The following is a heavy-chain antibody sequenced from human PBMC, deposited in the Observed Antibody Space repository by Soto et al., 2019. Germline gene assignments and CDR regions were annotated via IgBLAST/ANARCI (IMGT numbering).Heavy chain of an antibody. D-gene: IGHD7-27*01. V-gene: IGHV4-61*01. Sequence: SATLSLTCIVSGGSVRTGSYHWIWIRQPPGKGLEWIGFIPNNGSPDYNPSLKSRVVVSIDRSKNQFSLKVNSVTAADTAVYFCARIGWGGDSWGQGTLVTVSS. J-gene: IGHJ4*02. CDR3: ARIGWGGDS. CDR2: IPNNGSP. CDR1: GGSVRTGSYH.